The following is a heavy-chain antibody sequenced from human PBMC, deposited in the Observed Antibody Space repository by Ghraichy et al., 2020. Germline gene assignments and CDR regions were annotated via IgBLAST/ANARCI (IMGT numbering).Heavy chain of an antibody. J-gene: IGHJ3*02. Sequence: GGSLRLSCAASGFTFSNSAMSWVRQAPGKGLEWVSTISGIDGGTYSADSVKGRFTISRDNSKNTLDLQMNSLRAEDTAVYYCAKDQGYGGNDDAFDIWGQGAMVTVSS. CDR2: ISGIDGGT. CDR3: AKDQGYGGNDDAFDI. CDR1: GFTFSNSA. D-gene: IGHD4-23*01. V-gene: IGHV3-23*01.